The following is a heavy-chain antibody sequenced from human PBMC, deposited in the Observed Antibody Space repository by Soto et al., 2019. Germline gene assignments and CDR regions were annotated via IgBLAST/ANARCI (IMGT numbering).Heavy chain of an antibody. CDR2: IWYDGSNK. CDR1: GFTFSSYG. V-gene: IGHV3-33*01. J-gene: IGHJ4*02. Sequence: GGSLRLSCAASGFTFSSYGMHWVRQAPGKGLEWVAVIWYDGSNKYYADSVKGRFTISRDNSKNTLYLQMNSLRAEDTAVYYWARDCVPDYGDSSFVYWGQGTLVTVSS. CDR3: ARDCVPDYGDSSFVY. D-gene: IGHD4-17*01.